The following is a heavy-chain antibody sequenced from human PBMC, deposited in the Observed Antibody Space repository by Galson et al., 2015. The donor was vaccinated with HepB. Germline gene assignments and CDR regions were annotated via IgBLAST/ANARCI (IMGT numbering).Heavy chain of an antibody. Sequence: SLRLSCAASGFTFNNFYMNWVRQAPGRGLEWISFISSGSSYINYADSVKGRFTVSRDKAKRSVYLQMNNLRAEDTAVYYCVRVKSGTFYAFDIWGQGTFVTVSS. CDR3: VRVKSGTFYAFDI. V-gene: IGHV3-11*06. CDR2: ISSGSSYI. D-gene: IGHD3-3*01. CDR1: GFTFNNFY. J-gene: IGHJ3*02.